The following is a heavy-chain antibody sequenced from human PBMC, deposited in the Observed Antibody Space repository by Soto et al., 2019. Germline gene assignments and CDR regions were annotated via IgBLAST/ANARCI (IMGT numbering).Heavy chain of an antibody. CDR1: GGTFSTYS. Sequence: QVQLVQSGAEVKKPGSSVKVSCKTSGGTFSTYSIVWVRQATGEGLEWMGGIIPIFGTANYAQKFQDRVTITADKSTNPAFMELSSLKSEDTAMYYCASSSGNNYGVGTNYYFDYWGQGTLVTGSS. CDR2: IIPIFGTA. V-gene: IGHV1-69*06. CDR3: ASSSGNNYGVGTNYYFDY. D-gene: IGHD1-26*01. J-gene: IGHJ4*02.